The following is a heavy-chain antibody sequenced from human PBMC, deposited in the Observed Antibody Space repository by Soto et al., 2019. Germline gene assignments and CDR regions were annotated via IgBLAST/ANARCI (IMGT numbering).Heavy chain of an antibody. CDR1: GFTITKYA. Sequence: EVQLLESGGGLVQPGGSLRLSCATSGFTITKYAMSWVRQAPGKGLEWVSTIGGSGGRTYDADSVKGRFTISRDNSNNTLYLQMNFLRDADTAVYFCANGSGEGATWGDFDYWGRGPWSPSPQ. CDR2: IGGSGGRT. CDR3: ANGSGEGATWGDFDY. V-gene: IGHV3-23*01. D-gene: IGHD1-26*01. J-gene: IGHJ4*02.